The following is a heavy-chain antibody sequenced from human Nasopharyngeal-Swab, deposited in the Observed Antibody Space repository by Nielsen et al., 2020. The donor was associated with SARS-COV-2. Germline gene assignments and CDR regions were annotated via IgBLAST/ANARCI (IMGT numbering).Heavy chain of an antibody. Sequence: SGPTLVHPSHTLTLTCTFSGFSLSTSKVGVSWVRQLPGKALEWLALLYWDDDNRYNPSLKNRITITRDTSKNQVVLTMTNMDPVDTATYYCVHSTGWRLDYWGQGTLVTVSS. CDR1: GFSLSTSKVG. J-gene: IGHJ4*02. CDR3: VHSTGWRLDY. V-gene: IGHV2-5*02. CDR2: LYWDDDN. D-gene: IGHD6-19*01.